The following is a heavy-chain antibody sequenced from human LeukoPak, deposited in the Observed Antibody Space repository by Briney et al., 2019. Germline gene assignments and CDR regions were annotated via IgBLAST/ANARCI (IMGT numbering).Heavy chain of an antibody. V-gene: IGHV4-39*07. CDR3: ARDLSGYGYNCFDP. D-gene: IGHD5-12*01. CDR1: GGSISSSSYY. J-gene: IGHJ5*02. CDR2: IYYSGCT. Sequence: SETLSLTCTVSGGSISSSSYYWGWIRQPPGKGLEWIGSIYYSGCTYYNPSLKSRVTISVDTSKNQFSLKLSSVTAADTAVYYCARDLSGYGYNCFDPWGQGTLVTVSS.